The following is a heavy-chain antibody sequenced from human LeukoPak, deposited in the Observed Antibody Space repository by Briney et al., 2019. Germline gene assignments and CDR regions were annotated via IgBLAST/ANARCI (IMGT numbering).Heavy chain of an antibody. CDR1: GYTFTGYY. V-gene: IGHV1-2*02. Sequence: ASVKVSCKASGYTFTGYYMHWVRQAPGQGLEWMGWINPNSGGTNYAQKFQGRVTMTRDTSISTAYMELSSLRSEDTAVYYCAIRYSGSYGRYFDFWGQGTLVTVSS. CDR3: AIRYSGSYGRYFDF. CDR2: INPNSGGT. D-gene: IGHD1-26*01. J-gene: IGHJ4*02.